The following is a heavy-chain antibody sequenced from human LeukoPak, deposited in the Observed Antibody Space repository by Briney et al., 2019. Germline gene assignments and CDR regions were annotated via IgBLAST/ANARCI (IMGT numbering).Heavy chain of an antibody. V-gene: IGHV3-74*01. D-gene: IGHD3-10*01. Sequence: GGSLRLSCAASGFTFSSYWMHWVRQAPGKGLVWVSRINSDGSSTSYADSVKGRFTISRDNAKNTLYLQMNSLRAEDTAVYYCARACGWFGELLSYYGMDVWGQGTTVTVSS. CDR1: GFTFSSYW. CDR2: INSDGSST. CDR3: ARACGWFGELLSYYGMDV. J-gene: IGHJ6*02.